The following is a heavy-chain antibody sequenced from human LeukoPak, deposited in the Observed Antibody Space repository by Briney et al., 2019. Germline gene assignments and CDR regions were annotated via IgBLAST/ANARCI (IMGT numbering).Heavy chain of an antibody. V-gene: IGHV4-59*01. J-gene: IGHJ4*02. D-gene: IGHD5-18*01. CDR2: IYYSVST. CDR1: GGSISSYY. CDR3: ARDGYSYGRYYFDY. Sequence: PSETLSLTCTVSGGSISSYYWTWIRQPPGKGLEWIGYIYYSVSTNYNPSLKSRVTISVDTSKNQFSLKLSSVTAADTAVYYCARDGYSYGRYYFDYWGQGTLVTVSS.